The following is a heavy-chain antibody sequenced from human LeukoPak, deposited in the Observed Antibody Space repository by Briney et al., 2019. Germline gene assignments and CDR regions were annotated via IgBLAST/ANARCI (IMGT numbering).Heavy chain of an antibody. CDR1: GFTVSSNY. D-gene: IGHD4-17*01. V-gene: IGHV3-66*01. Sequence: PGGSLTLSCAASGFTVSSNYMSWVRQAPGKGLEWVAGIYSSGSTYYTDSVKGRFTISRDNFQNTLYLHMNSARAEDTAVYYCASTFYGDSPPYWGQGTLVTVSS. J-gene: IGHJ4*02. CDR2: IYSSGST. CDR3: ASTFYGDSPPY.